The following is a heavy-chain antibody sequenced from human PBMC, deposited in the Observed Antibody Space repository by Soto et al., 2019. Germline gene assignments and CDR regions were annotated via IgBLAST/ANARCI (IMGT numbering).Heavy chain of an antibody. CDR2: INSDGSST. CDR3: ARGAGLQLVLYYYYYMDV. Sequence: GGSLRLSCAASGFTFSSYWMHWVRQAPGKGLVWVSRINSDGSSTSYADSVKGRFTISRDNAKNTLYLQMNSLRAEDTAVYYFARGAGLQLVLYYYYYMDVWGKGTTVTVSS. V-gene: IGHV3-74*01. CDR1: GFTFSSYW. J-gene: IGHJ6*03. D-gene: IGHD6-13*01.